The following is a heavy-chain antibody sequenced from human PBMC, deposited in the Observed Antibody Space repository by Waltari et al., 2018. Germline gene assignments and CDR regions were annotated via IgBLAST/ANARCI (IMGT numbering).Heavy chain of an antibody. J-gene: IGHJ4*02. CDR2: INTDGSSA. V-gene: IGHV3-74*01. CDR1: GFTLSRSY. CDR3: ARDGGGNGYIHY. D-gene: IGHD3-16*01. Sequence: EVQLVESGGGLVQPGGSLRLSCEASGFTLSRSYMHWVRQVPGKGLVWVSRINTDGSSANYADSGKGRFTISRDNGKNTLYLQMNSLRAEDTAVYYCARDGGGNGYIHYWGQGTLVTVSS.